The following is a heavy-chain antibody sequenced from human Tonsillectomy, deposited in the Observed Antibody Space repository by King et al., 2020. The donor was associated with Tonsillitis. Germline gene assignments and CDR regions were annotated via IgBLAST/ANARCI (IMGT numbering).Heavy chain of an antibody. CDR1: GFTFSSYS. D-gene: IGHD3/OR15-3a*01. J-gene: IGHJ3*02. V-gene: IGHV3-48*02. CDR2: IGQKNGNI. CDR3: ARDRDWAFDI. Sequence: VQLVESWGGLEQPGGSLRLSCSASGFTFSSYSMNWVRQAPGRWLEWLSYIGQKNGNIASADAVKGRFTISRDDAKNSLYLQMNSLRDEDTAVYYCARDRDWAFDIWGRGTVVTVSS.